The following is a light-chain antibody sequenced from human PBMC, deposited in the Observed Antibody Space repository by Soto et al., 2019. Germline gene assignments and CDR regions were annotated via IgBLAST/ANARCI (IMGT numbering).Light chain of an antibody. V-gene: IGKV1-39*01. J-gene: IGKJ1*01. CDR2: AAS. CDR1: QSISSY. CDR3: QQSYSSPRT. Sequence: DIQITQSPSSLSASVGDRVTISCRASQSISSYLNWYQQKPGKAPKLLIYAASSLQSGVPSRFSGGGSGTDFPLTISSLQPEDFATYYCQQSYSSPRTFGQGTKVEIK.